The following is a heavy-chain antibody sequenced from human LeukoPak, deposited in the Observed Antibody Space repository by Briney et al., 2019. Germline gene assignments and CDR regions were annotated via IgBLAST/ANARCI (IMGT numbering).Heavy chain of an antibody. CDR2: IKQDGSEK. V-gene: IGHV3-7*01. J-gene: IGHJ4*02. CDR3: ARVLLPALCQDY. D-gene: IGHD2-15*01. CDR1: AFIFNNAW. Sequence: PGGSLRLSCATSAFIFNNAWMSWVRQAPGKGLEWVANIKQDGSEKYYVDSVKGRFTISRDNAKNSLYLQMNSLRAEDTAVYYCARVLLPALCQDYWGQGTLVTVSS.